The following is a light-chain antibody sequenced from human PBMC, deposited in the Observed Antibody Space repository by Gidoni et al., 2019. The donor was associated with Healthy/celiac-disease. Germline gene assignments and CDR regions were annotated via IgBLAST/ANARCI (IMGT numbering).Light chain of an antibody. Sequence: DIQLTQSPSTLSVSVGDRVTITCRASQSISSWLAWYQQKPGKAPKLLSYKASSLESGVPSRFSGSGSGTEFTLTISSLQPDDFATYYCQQYNSYPLTFGGGTKVEIK. CDR3: QQYNSYPLT. CDR1: QSISSW. V-gene: IGKV1-5*03. CDR2: KAS. J-gene: IGKJ4*01.